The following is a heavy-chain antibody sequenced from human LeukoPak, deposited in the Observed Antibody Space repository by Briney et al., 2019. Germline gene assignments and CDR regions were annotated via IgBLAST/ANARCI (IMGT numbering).Heavy chain of an antibody. D-gene: IGHD6-13*01. Sequence: GGSLRLSCAASGFTFSSYEMNWVRQAPGKGLEWVSYISSSGSTIYYADSVKGRFTTSRDNAKNSLYLQMNSLRAEDTAVYYCAKKSASGIAAGGWFDPWGQGTLVTVSS. CDR3: AKKSASGIAAGGWFDP. CDR1: GFTFSSYE. CDR2: ISSSGSTI. J-gene: IGHJ5*02. V-gene: IGHV3-48*03.